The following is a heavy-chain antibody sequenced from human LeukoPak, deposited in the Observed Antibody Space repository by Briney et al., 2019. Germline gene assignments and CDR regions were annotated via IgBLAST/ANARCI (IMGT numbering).Heavy chain of an antibody. CDR3: ARTRGYSYGYGAFDI. D-gene: IGHD5-18*01. V-gene: IGHV3-53*01. Sequence: GGSLRLSCAASGFTVSSNYMSCVRQDPGKGLEWVSFIYSGGSTYYAVSVKGRFTIYRDNSKNTLYLQMNSLRAEDTAVYYCARTRGYSYGYGAFDIWGQGTMVTVSS. CDR1: GFTVSSNY. J-gene: IGHJ3*02. CDR2: IYSGGST.